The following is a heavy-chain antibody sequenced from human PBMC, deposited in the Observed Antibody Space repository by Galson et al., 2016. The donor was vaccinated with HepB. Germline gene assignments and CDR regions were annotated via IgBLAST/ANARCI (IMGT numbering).Heavy chain of an antibody. CDR1: GFTFGDRY. Sequence: SLRLSCAASGFTFGDRYMDWVRQAPGKGLEWVAIINQDGSEKYSVDSLKGRFTISRDNAKNSLYLQMNSLRAEDTAVYYCAMGNSGWPDYWGQGTLVTVSS. V-gene: IGHV3-7*01. CDR2: INQDGSEK. CDR3: AMGNSGWPDY. J-gene: IGHJ4*02. D-gene: IGHD6-19*01.